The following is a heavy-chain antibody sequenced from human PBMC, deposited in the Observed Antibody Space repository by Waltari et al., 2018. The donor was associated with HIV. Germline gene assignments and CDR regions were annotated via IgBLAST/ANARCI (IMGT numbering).Heavy chain of an antibody. D-gene: IGHD3-10*01. J-gene: IGHJ4*02. Sequence: EVQLVESGGDLVQPGGSLRLSCAASGLTFSDYRMHWVRHAPGKGLVWVSRINSDGSSTNYADSVKGRFTISRDNAKNTLYLQMNSLRVEDTAVYYCASPAGKAYWGQGSLVTVSS. CDR3: ASPAGKAY. V-gene: IGHV3-74*01. CDR1: GLTFSDYR. CDR2: INSDGSST.